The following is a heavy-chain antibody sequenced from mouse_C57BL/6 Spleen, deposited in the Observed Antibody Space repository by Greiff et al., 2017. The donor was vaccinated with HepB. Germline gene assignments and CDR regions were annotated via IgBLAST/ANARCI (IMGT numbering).Heavy chain of an antibody. CDR2: ISSGGSYT. CDR3: ARRSYAMDY. Sequence: EVNVVESGGDLVKPGGSLKLSCAASGFTFSSYGMSWVRQTPDKRLEWVATISSGGSYTYYPDSVKGRFTISRDNAKNTLYLQMSSLKSEDTAMYYCARRSYAMDYWGQGTSVTVSS. CDR1: GFTFSSYG. V-gene: IGHV5-6*01. J-gene: IGHJ4*01.